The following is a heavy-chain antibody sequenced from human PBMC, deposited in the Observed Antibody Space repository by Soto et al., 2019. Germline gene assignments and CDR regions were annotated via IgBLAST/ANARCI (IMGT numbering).Heavy chain of an antibody. J-gene: IGHJ6*02. V-gene: IGHV3-23*01. CDR1: GFTFSSYA. CDR2: ISGSGGST. Sequence: EVQLLESGGGLVQPGGSLRLSCAASGFTFSSYAMSWVRQAPGKGLEWVSAISGSGGSTYYADSVKGRFTISRDNSKNTLYLQMNSLRAEDTAVYYCAKSPEILGVQYYYYYYGMDVWGQGTTVTVSS. D-gene: IGHD3-10*01. CDR3: AKSPEILGVQYYYYYYGMDV.